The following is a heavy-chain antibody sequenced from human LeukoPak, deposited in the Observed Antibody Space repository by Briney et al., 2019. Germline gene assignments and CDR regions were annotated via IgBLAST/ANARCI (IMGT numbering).Heavy chain of an antibody. CDR1: GFTFSTYW. J-gene: IGHJ4*02. V-gene: IGHV3-74*01. CDR2: VRTDGSST. Sequence: GGSLRLSCAASGFTFSTYWMHWVHQAPGKGLVWVSRVRTDGSSTTYADSVKGRFTISRDNAKNTLYLQMDSLRAEDTAVYYCARLRVLAASTSGFDYWGQGTLVTVSS. D-gene: IGHD5-12*01. CDR3: ARLRVLAASTSGFDY.